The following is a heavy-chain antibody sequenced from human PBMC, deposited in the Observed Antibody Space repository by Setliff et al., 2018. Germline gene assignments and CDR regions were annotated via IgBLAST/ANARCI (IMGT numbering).Heavy chain of an antibody. CDR3: RLWFGELLRDY. V-gene: IGHV3-53*01. J-gene: IGHJ4*02. CDR2: LDNDGST. Sequence: GGSLRLSCAASGVTVSAYDMSWVRQAPGKGLEWVSLLDNDGSTYYSDSVKGRFTISRGTSKNTLYLQMSSLRTEDTAMYYCRLWFGELLRDYWGQGTLVTVSS. D-gene: IGHD3-10*01. CDR1: GVTVSAYD.